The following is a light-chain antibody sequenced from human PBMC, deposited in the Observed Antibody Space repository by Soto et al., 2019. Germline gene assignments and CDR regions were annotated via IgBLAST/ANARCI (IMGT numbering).Light chain of an antibody. CDR3: QQYHNWPIT. CDR2: GAS. V-gene: IGKV3-20*01. J-gene: IGKJ5*01. CDR1: QSVSSTY. Sequence: EVVMTQSPATLSVSPGERATLSCRASQSVSSTYVAWYQQKSGQAPRLLIYGASSRATGIPDRFSGSGSGTDFTLTISRLEPEDFAVYYCQQYHNWPITFGQGTRLENK.